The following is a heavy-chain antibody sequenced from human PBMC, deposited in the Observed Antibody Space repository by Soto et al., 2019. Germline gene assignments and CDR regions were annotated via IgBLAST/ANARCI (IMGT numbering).Heavy chain of an antibody. J-gene: IGHJ5*02. CDR2: INAGNGNT. V-gene: IGHV1-3*01. Sequence: QVQLVQSGAEVKKPGASVKVSCKASGYTFTSYAMHWVRQAPGQRLEWMGWINAGNGNTKYSQKFQGRVTITRDTSASTAYMELSSLRSEDTAVYYCARDAFERYCSGGSCPTGLFDPWGQGTLVTVSS. CDR1: GYTFTSYA. D-gene: IGHD2-15*01. CDR3: ARDAFERYCSGGSCPTGLFDP.